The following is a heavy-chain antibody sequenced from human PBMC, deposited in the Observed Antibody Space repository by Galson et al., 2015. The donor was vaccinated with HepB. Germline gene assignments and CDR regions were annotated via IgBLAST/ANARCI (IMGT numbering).Heavy chain of an antibody. J-gene: IGHJ4*02. CDR1: GGSVSKSDYY. Sequence: TLSLTCTVSGGSVSKSDYYWGWIRQPPGKGLEWIGSMYYSGNIYDNPSLKSRVTMSVDRSKNQFSLNLHSVTAADTAVYFCVRGRMDGGYFDYWGQGTLVIVSS. V-gene: IGHV4-39*07. CDR2: MYYSGNI. CDR3: VRGRMDGGYFDY. D-gene: IGHD3-16*01.